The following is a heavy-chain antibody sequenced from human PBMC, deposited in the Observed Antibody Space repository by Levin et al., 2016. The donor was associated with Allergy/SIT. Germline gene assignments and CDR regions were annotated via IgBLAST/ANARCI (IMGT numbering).Heavy chain of an antibody. CDR1: GYTFSAYY. V-gene: IGHV1-2*02. Sequence: ASVKVSCKASGYTFSAYYIHWVRQAPGQGLEWMGWINPRHGETLYSQKFQGRVTMTTDTSISTAYVELSSLRSDDTALYYCAKEGSSTIVTPKNWFDSWGQGIQVTVSS. D-gene: IGHD5/OR15-5a*01. CDR3: AKEGSSTIVTPKNWFDS. J-gene: IGHJ5*01. CDR2: INPRHGET.